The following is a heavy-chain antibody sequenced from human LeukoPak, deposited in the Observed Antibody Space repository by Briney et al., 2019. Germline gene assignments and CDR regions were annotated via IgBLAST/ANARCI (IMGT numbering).Heavy chain of an antibody. V-gene: IGHV4-34*01. CDR1: GGSFSGNY. Sequence: SETLSLTCAVYGGSFSGNYWTWIRQPPGKGLEWIGEINHSGGSNYNPSLKSRVTISVDTSKNQFSLKLRSMTAADTAVYYCARAGWFGEFYGPLDYWGQGSLVTVSS. CDR2: INHSGGS. CDR3: ARAGWFGEFYGPLDY. D-gene: IGHD3-10*01. J-gene: IGHJ4*02.